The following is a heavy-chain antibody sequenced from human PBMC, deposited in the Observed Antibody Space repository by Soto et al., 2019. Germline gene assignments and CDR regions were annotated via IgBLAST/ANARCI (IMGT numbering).Heavy chain of an antibody. CDR3: ARGRYGDY. V-gene: IGHV1-18*01. D-gene: IGHD1-1*01. CDR2: FSTHNGNT. Sequence: QVHLVQSGAEVKKPEASVKVSCKGSGYAFTTYGNTWVRQAPGQGLEWMGWFSTHNGNTNYAQKLQGRVTVTRDTSTSTAHMELRSLRSDDTAVYYCARGRYGDYWGQGALVTVSS. J-gene: IGHJ4*02. CDR1: GYAFTTYG.